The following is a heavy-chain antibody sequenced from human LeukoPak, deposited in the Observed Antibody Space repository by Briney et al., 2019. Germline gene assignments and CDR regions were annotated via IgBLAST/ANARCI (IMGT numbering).Heavy chain of an antibody. J-gene: IGHJ6*03. CDR3: ARGVSYYGSGSSVYYYYMDV. V-gene: IGHV1-18*01. CDR1: GYTFTSYG. D-gene: IGHD3-10*01. CDR2: ISAYNGNT. Sequence: ASVKVSCKASGYTFTSYGISWVRQAPGQGLEWMGWISAYNGNTNYAQKLQGRVTMTTDTSTSTAYMELSRLRSDDTAVYYCARGVSYYGSGSSVYYYYMDVWGKGTTVTVSS.